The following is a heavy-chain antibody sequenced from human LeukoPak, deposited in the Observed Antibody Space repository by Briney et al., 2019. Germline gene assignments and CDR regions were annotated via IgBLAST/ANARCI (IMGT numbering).Heavy chain of an antibody. V-gene: IGHV3-23*01. CDR2: ISGFNT. CDR1: GFAFSNYA. CDR3: AKDVCTSPRCLLYFDS. D-gene: IGHD2-8*01. J-gene: IGHJ4*02. Sequence: GGSLRLSCTTSGFAFSNYAMNWVRQAPGKGPEWVSGISGFNTYYADSVKGRFAVFRDNSKNVLYLQMDRLRAEDTAVYSCAKDVCTSPRCLLYFDSWGQGTLVTVSS.